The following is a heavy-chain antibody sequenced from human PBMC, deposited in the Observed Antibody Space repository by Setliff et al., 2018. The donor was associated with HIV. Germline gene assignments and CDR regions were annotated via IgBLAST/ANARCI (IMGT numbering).Heavy chain of an antibody. J-gene: IGHJ3*02. Sequence: SETLSLTCAVYGGSFNGYYWSWIRQPPGKGLEWIGEVNHSGSTNYNPPLKGRVTISVDTSKNQFSLKLSSVTAADTAVYYCARGRDDYNYDPFDIWGQGTMVTVSS. CDR3: ARGRDDYNYDPFDI. V-gene: IGHV4-34*01. CDR2: VNHSGST. CDR1: GGSFNGYY. D-gene: IGHD4-4*01.